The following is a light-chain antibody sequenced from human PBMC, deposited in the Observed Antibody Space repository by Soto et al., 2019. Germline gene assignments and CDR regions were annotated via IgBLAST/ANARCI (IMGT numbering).Light chain of an antibody. V-gene: IGLV1-40*01. J-gene: IGLJ1*01. CDR3: QSYDVSLTSYV. Sequence: QSVLTQPPSVSGAPGQRVTFSCTGSSSNIGAGYDVHWYQQFPGTAPKLLISGNINRPSGIPDRFSGSKSGTSASLAITGLQPEDEADYYCQSYDVSLTSYVFGTGTKLTVL. CDR1: SSNIGAGYD. CDR2: GNI.